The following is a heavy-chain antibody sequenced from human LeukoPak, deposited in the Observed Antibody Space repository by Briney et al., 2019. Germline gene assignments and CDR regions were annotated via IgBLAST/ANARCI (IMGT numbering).Heavy chain of an antibody. CDR2: ISYDGSNK. V-gene: IGHV3-30*18. CDR3: AKDRGYCSSTSCINYYYYGMDV. D-gene: IGHD2-2*03. J-gene: IGHJ6*02. Sequence: GGSLRLSCAASGFTFSSYGMHWVRQAPGKGLEWVAVISYDGSNKYYADSVNGRFTISRDNSKNTLYLQMNSLRAEDTAVYYCAKDRGYCSSTSCINYYYYGMDVWGQGTTVTVSS. CDR1: GFTFSSYG.